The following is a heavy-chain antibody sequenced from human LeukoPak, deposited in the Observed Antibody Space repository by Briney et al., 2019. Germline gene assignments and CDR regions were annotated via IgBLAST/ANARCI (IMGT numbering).Heavy chain of an antibody. CDR1: GGSVSSSDYY. Sequence: SETLSLTCTVSGGSVSSSDYYWDWIRQPPGKGLEWIGEINHSGSTNYNPSLKSRVTISVDTSKNQFSLKLTSVTAADTAVYYCARARETVPIDYWSQGTLVTVSS. CDR2: INHSGST. V-gene: IGHV4-39*07. CDR3: ARARETVPIDY. D-gene: IGHD4-11*01. J-gene: IGHJ4*02.